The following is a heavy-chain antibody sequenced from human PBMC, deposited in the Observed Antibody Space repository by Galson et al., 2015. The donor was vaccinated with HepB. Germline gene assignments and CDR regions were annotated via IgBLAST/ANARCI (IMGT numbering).Heavy chain of an antibody. Sequence: SVKVSCKASGYTFTNYAISWVRQAPGQGLEWMGWINTYNGNTNYAQKVQGRVTMTTDTSTSTAYMELRSLRSDDTAVYYCARDTLYHYDSSGYYYWGQGTLVTVSS. CDR1: GYTFTNYA. D-gene: IGHD3-22*01. CDR3: ARDTLYHYDSSGYYY. J-gene: IGHJ4*02. CDR2: INTYNGNT. V-gene: IGHV1-18*01.